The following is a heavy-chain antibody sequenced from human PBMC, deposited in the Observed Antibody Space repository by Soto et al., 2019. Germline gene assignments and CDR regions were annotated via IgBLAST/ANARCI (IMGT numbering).Heavy chain of an antibody. V-gene: IGHV3-74*01. CDR3: ARSTSGYDY. J-gene: IGHJ4*02. CDR1: GFTLSHYW. Sequence: GGSLRLSCAASGFTLSHYWMHWVRQAPGEGLVWVSRVNIDGSITGYADAVKGRFTISRDNAKNTLYLQMNSLRAEDKDVSYCARSTSGYDYWGQGTLVTVSS. CDR2: VNIDGSIT. D-gene: IGHD5-12*01.